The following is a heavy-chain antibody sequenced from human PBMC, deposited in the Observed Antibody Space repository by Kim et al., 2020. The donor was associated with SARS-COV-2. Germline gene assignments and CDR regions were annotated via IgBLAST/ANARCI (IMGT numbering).Heavy chain of an antibody. Sequence: GGSTTNTQKFQGRATMTRDTSTSTIYMELSSLRSEDTAVYYCLRGGTFDIWGQGTMVTVSS. D-gene: IGHD2-15*01. V-gene: IGHV1-46*01. J-gene: IGHJ3*02. CDR3: LRGGTFDI. CDR2: GGST.